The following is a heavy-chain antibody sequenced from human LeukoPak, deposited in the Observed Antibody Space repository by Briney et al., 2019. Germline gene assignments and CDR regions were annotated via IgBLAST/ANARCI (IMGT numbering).Heavy chain of an antibody. CDR3: AKDTPQFAESPYYYHLDV. CDR2: IRYDGAKR. CDR1: GFTFRTYG. D-gene: IGHD3-10*01. J-gene: IGHJ6*03. V-gene: IGHV3-30*02. Sequence: PGGSLRLSCAASGFTFRTYGIHWVRQAPGKGLEWVSSIRYDGAKRFYADSVKGRFTISRDNSKNMLYLHMNSLRPEDTALYFCAKDTPQFAESPYYYHLDVWGKGTTVTVSS.